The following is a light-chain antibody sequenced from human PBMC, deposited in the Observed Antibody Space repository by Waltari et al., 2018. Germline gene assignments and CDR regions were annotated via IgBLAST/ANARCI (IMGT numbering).Light chain of an antibody. V-gene: IGLV1-44*01. CDR1: RSNIGRTN. CDR2: SDR. J-gene: IGLJ2*01. Sequence: QSALTQPPSASGTPGQRVTISCSGSRSNIGRTNVNWYQHLPGSAPKLLIYSDRKRPSGVPDRFSGSRSGTSASLAISGLQSEDETDYYCESWDDSLNGVVFGGGTKLTVL. CDR3: ESWDDSLNGVV.